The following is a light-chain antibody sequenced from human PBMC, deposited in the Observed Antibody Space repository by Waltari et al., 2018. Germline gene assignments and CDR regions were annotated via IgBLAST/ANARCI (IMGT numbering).Light chain of an antibody. J-gene: IGKJ5*01. CDR3: QETNTFPIT. Sequence: DIQMTQSPSSVSASVGDTVTITCRASQDISNQLTWYQQKPGKAPKFLIYDASTLESRVPSRFSGSGSGTDFTLTVRSLQPEDFATYYCQETNTFPITFGQGTRLEIK. CDR2: DAS. CDR1: QDISNQ. V-gene: IGKV1D-12*01.